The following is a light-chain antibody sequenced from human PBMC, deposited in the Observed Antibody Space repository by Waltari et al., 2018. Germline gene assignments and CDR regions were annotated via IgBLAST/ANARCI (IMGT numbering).Light chain of an antibody. CDR3: GQGTNVPPWT. CDR2: HDS. V-gene: IGKV2-30*02. CDR1: QSLVHSDGNTY. J-gene: IGKJ1*01. Sequence: DGVMTQSPLSLPVTPAQPASISSRSSQSLVHSDGNTYWIWLHQKPGQPPTQLMYHDSNRVSGGPDRISGSGASTEVTLIISSVEADDVVVYYCGQGTNVPPWTFGQGTKVEIK.